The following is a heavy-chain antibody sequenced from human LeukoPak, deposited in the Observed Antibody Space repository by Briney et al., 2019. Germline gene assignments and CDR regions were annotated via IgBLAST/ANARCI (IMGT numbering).Heavy chain of an antibody. Sequence: SGGCLRLSCAASGLTFSRYAMSWVRQAPGKGLEWDSSIIGDRSTTYYADSVKGRSAISRDNSTNTLYLQMNSLRAEDTAVYYCAKHQLVGPYYFDYWGQGALFTVSS. CDR2: IIGDRSTT. V-gene: IGHV3-23*01. CDR1: GLTFSRYA. J-gene: IGHJ4*02. D-gene: IGHD1-1*01. CDR3: AKHQLVGPYYFDY.